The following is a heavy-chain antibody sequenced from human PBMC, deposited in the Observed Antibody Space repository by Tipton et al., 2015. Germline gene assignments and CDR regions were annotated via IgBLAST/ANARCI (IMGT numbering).Heavy chain of an antibody. CDR1: GFVFDDYT. CDR3: AKDMGYNSGPGDYFDS. J-gene: IGHJ4*02. CDR2: VIWDGSST. Sequence: GSLRLSCAASGFVFDDYTMHWVRQAPGKGLEWVSLVIWDGSSTYYADSVKGRFIVSRDNSKNSLYLQMNSLTTEDTALYYCAKDMGYNSGPGDYFDSWGQGTLVTVSS. D-gene: IGHD6-19*01. V-gene: IGHV3-43*01.